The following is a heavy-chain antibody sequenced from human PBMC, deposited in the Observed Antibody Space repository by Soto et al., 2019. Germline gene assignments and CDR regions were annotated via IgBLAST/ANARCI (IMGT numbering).Heavy chain of an antibody. CDR2: IYYSRST. D-gene: IGHD3-3*01. CDR3: ARGVKYYDFWSGYFHPYYYGMDV. CDR1: GGYISSYY. V-gene: IGHV4-59*12. J-gene: IGHJ6*02. Sequence: SETLSRTCTVPGGYISSYYWSWIRQPPGKGLEWIGYIYYSRSTNYNPSLKSRVTISVDTSTNQFSLKLSSVTAADTAVYYCARGVKYYDFWSGYFHPYYYGMDVWGQGTTVTVSS.